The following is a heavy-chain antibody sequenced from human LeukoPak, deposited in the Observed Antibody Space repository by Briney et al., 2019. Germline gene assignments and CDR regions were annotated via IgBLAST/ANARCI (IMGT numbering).Heavy chain of an antibody. J-gene: IGHJ4*02. CDR1: GGSISSGGYY. D-gene: IGHD2-21*02. CDR3: ARGTGVTAILLDY. V-gene: IGHV4-30-4*08. Sequence: PSETLSLTCTVSGGSISSGGYYWSWIRQHPGKGLEWIGYIYYSGSTYYNPSLKSRVTISVDTSKNQFSLKLSSVTAADTAVYYCARGTGVTAILLDYWGQGTLVTVSS. CDR2: IYYSGST.